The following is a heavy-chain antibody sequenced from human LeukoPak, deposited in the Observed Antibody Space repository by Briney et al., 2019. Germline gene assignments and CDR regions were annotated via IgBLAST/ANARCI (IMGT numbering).Heavy chain of an antibody. J-gene: IGHJ6*04. D-gene: IGHD3-10*01. CDR3: ARDSRGSGSYSVGLDV. Sequence: ASVKVSCKASGYTFTSYAMNWVRQAPGQGLEWMGWINTNTGNPTYAQGFTGRFVFSLDTSVSTAYLQISSLKAEDTAVYYCARDSRGSGSYSVGLDVWGKGTTVTVSS. V-gene: IGHV7-4-1*02. CDR2: INTNTGNP. CDR1: GYTFTSYA.